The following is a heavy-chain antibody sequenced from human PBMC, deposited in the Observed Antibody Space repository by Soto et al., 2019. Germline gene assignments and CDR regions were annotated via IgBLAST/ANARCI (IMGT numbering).Heavy chain of an antibody. CDR1: GFTFSSYS. D-gene: IGHD3-10*01. V-gene: IGHV3-21*01. CDR2: ISSSSSYI. J-gene: IGHJ6*04. Sequence: GGSLRLSCAASGFTFSSYSMNWVRQAPGKGLEWVSSISSSSSYIYYADSVKGRFTISRDNAKNSLYLQMNSLRAEDTAVYYCARDREGTMVRGPLDVWGKGTTVTVSS. CDR3: ARDREGTMVRGPLDV.